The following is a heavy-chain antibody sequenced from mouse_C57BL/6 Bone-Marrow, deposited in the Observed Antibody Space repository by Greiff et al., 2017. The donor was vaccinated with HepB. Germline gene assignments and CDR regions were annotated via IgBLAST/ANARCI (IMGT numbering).Heavy chain of an antibody. J-gene: IGHJ1*03. D-gene: IGHD2-12*01. V-gene: IGHV2-9-1*01. CDR3: ARRYDDGFNWYFDV. CDR1: GFSLTSYA. Sequence: VKLMESGPGLVAPSQSLSITCTVSGFSLTSYAISWVRQPPGKGLEWLGVIWTGGGTNYNSARKSRLSISKDNSKSQVFLKMNSLQTDDTARYYCARRYDDGFNWYFDVWGTGTTVTVSS. CDR2: IWTGGGT.